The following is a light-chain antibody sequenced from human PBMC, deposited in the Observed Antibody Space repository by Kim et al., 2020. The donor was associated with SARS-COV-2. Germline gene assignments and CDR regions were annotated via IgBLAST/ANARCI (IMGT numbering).Light chain of an antibody. CDR3: QQYGNSPQT. CDR2: DAS. CDR1: QSVSSNY. J-gene: IGKJ1*01. Sequence: SPGERATLSCRASQSVSSNYLAWFQQNPGQAPRRLIYDASSRATGIPDRFTGSGSGTDFTLSISRLEPEDFAVYYCQQYGNSPQTFGQGTKVEIK. V-gene: IGKV3-20*01.